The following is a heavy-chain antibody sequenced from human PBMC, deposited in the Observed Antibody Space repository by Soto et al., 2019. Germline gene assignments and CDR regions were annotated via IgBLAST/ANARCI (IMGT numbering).Heavy chain of an antibody. CDR1: GFTFSSYG. J-gene: IGHJ4*02. V-gene: IGHV3-30*18. D-gene: IGHD6-13*01. CDR2: ISYDGSNK. Sequence: GSLRLSCAASGFTFSSYGMHWVRQAPGKGLEWVAVISYDGSNKYYADSVKGRFTISRDNSKNTLYLQMNSLRAEDTAVYYCAKERIAAAGTRVDYWGQGTLVTVSS. CDR3: AKERIAAAGTRVDY.